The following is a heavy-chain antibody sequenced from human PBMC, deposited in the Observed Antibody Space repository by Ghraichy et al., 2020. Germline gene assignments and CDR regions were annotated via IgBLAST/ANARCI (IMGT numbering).Heavy chain of an antibody. CDR2: ISAYNGNT. D-gene: IGHD3-22*01. CDR3: ARYSTGEVVITFDY. Sequence: ASVKVSCKASGYTFTSYGISWVRQAPGQGLEWMGWISAYNGNTNYAQKLQGRVTMTTDTSTSTAYMELRSLRSDDTAVYYCARYSTGEVVITFDYWGQGTLVTVSS. V-gene: IGHV1-18*01. J-gene: IGHJ4*02. CDR1: GYTFTSYG.